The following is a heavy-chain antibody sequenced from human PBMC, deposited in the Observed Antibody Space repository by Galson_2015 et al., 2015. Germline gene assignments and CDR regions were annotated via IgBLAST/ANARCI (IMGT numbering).Heavy chain of an antibody. Sequence: SLRLSCAASGFTFSSYAMHWARQAPGKGLEYVSAISSDGGSTYYADSVKGRFTISRDNSKNTLYLQMSSLRAEDTAVYYCVKSVNSGYDPYYFDYWGQGTLVTVSS. CDR1: GFTFSSYA. J-gene: IGHJ4*02. V-gene: IGHV3-64D*06. CDR2: ISSDGGST. CDR3: VKSVNSGYDPYYFDY. D-gene: IGHD5-12*01.